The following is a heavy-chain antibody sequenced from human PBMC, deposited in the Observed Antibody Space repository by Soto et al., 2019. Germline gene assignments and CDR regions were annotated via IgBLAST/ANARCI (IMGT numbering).Heavy chain of an antibody. D-gene: IGHD5-18*01. V-gene: IGHV4-61*01. CDR2: IYYSGST. J-gene: IGHJ4*02. CDR1: GGSISSSSYY. CDR3: ARVGGYSYGDDY. Sequence: PSETLSLTCTVSGGSISSSSYYWSWIRQPPGKGLEWIGYIYYSGSTNYNPSLKSRVTISVDTSKNQFSLKLSSVTAADTAVYYCARVGGYSYGDDYWGQGTLVTVSS.